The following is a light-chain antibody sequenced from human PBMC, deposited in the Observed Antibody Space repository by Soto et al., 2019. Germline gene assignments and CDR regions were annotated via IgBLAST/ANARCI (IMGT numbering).Light chain of an antibody. CDR3: SSFADGFNVV. CDR2: EVS. V-gene: IGLV2-14*01. CDR1: SSDIGAYNY. J-gene: IGLJ2*01. Sequence: QSALTQPASVSGSPGQSIAISCTGTSSDIGAYNYVSWYQQHPGKAPKLMIYEVSNRPSGVSDRFSASKSGNTASLIVSGLQPEDEAEYFCSSFADGFNVVFGGGTKLTVL.